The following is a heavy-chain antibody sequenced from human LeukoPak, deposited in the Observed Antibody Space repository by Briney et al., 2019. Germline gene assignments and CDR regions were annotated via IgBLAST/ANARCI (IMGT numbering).Heavy chain of an antibody. Sequence: GGSLRLSCAASGFTFSSYAMSWVRQAPGKGLEWVSAISGSGGSTYYADSVKGRFTVSRDNSKNTLYLQMNSLRAEDTAVYYCAKLAERDILTGYYQFDYWGQGTLVTVSS. CDR1: GFTFSSYA. CDR2: ISGSGGST. V-gene: IGHV3-23*01. D-gene: IGHD3-9*01. J-gene: IGHJ4*02. CDR3: AKLAERDILTGYYQFDY.